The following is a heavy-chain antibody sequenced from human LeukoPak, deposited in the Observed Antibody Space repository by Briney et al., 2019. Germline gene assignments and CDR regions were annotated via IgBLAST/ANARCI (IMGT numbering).Heavy chain of an antibody. CDR1: GGSISSGGYY. V-gene: IGHV4-31*03. D-gene: IGHD6-13*01. Sequence: SETLSLTCTVSGGSISSGGYYWSWIRQHPGKGLEWIGYIYYSGSTYYNPSLKSRVTISVDTSKNQFSLKLSSVTAADTAVYYCAGPGGIAAAGTLNDAFDIWGQGTMVTVSS. J-gene: IGHJ3*02. CDR3: AGPGGIAAAGTLNDAFDI. CDR2: IYYSGST.